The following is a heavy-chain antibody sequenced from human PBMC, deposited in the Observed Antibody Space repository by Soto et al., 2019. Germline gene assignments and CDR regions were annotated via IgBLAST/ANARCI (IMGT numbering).Heavy chain of an antibody. Sequence: SLRLSCSSSLFTFSSYTINLVLQAPGKGLELVSHIRGSGSPIYYADSVKGRFTISRDNAKNSVYLQMNSLRAEDTAVYYCAALIVVVMYPEYWGQGTLVTVSS. D-gene: IGHD3-22*01. CDR2: IRGSGSPI. CDR1: LFTFSSYT. V-gene: IGHV3-48*01. J-gene: IGHJ4*02. CDR3: AALIVVVMYPEY.